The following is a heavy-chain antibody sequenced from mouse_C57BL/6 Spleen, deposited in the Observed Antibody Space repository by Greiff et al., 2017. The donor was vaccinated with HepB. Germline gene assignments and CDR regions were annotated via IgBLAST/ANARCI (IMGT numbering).Heavy chain of an antibody. D-gene: IGHD3-2*02. V-gene: IGHV1-59*01. CDR3: ARGGGQLRLRYAMDY. J-gene: IGHJ4*01. CDR1: GYTFTSYW. Sequence: VQLQQPGAELVRPGTSVKLSCKASGYTFTSYWMHWVKQRPGQGLEWIGVIDPSDSYTNYNQKFKGKATLTVDTSTSTAYMQLSSLTSEDSAVYYCARGGGQLRLRYAMDYWGQGTSVTVSS. CDR2: IDPSDSYT.